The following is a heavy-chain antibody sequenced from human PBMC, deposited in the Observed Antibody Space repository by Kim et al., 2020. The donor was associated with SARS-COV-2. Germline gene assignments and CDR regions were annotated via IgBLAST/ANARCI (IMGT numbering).Heavy chain of an antibody. V-gene: IGHV3-30*18. J-gene: IGHJ4*02. D-gene: IGHD5-12*01. Sequence: GGSLRLSCAASGFTFSSYGMHWVRQAPGKGLDWVALISYDGNSMYYADPVKGRFTIYRDNSKNTLYLQINNLGAEDTAVYYCAKDRWLRTYGDFDSWGRGTLVAVSS. CDR3: AKDRWLRTYGDFDS. CDR1: GFTFSSYG. CDR2: ISYDGNSM.